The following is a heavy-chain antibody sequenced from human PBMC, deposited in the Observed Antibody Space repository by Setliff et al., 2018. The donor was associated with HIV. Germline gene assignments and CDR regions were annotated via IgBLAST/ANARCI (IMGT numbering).Heavy chain of an antibody. CDR3: ARDKWELLTSFYYYYGMDV. J-gene: IGHJ6*02. CDR1: GYTFTSYY. V-gene: IGHV1-46*01. CDR2: INPHGGST. D-gene: IGHD1-26*01. Sequence: ASVKVSCKASGYTFTSYYMHWVRQAPGQGLEWMGVINPHGGSTNYAQKLQGRVTMTTDTSTSTAYMELRSLRSDDTAVYYCARDKWELLTSFYYYYGMDVWGQGTTVTV.